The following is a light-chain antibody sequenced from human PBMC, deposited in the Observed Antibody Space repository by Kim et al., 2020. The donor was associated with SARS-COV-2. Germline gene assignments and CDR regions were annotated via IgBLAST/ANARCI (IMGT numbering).Light chain of an antibody. CDR1: SSNIGSNY. J-gene: IGLJ1*01. V-gene: IGLV1-47*01. CDR2: RNI. Sequence: QSVLTQPPSASGAPGQRVTISCSGSSSNIGSNYVYWHQQLPGTAPKLLIYRNIQRPSGVPDRFSASKSGTSASLAINGLRSEDEADYYCAAWDDSLSGYVLGTGTKVTVL. CDR3: AAWDDSLSGYV.